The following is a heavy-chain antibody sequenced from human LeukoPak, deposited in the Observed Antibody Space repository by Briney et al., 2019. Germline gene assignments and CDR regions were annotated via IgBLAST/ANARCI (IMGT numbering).Heavy chain of an antibody. J-gene: IGHJ6*04. CDR2: ISWNSGSI. Sequence: HPGGSLRLSCAASAFTFDDYAMHWVRQAPGKGLEWVSGISWNSGSIGYADSVKGRFTISRDNAKNSLYLQMNSLRAEDTALYYCAKEGYYYGMDVWGKGTTVTVSS. CDR1: AFTFDDYA. V-gene: IGHV3-9*01. CDR3: AKEGYYYGMDV.